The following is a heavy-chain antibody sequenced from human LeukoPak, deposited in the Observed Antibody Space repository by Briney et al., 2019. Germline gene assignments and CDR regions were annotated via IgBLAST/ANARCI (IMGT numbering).Heavy chain of an antibody. V-gene: IGHV3-23*01. D-gene: IGHD4-17*01. CDR2: ISGSGGST. J-gene: IGHJ4*02. CDR3: AKGAFYGDYSQYYFDY. CDR1: GFTFSSYA. Sequence: PGGSLRLSCAASGFTFSSYAMSWVRQAPGKGLEWVSAISGSGGSTYYADSVKGRFTISRDNSKNTLYLQMTSLRAEDTAVYYCAKGAFYGDYSQYYFDYWGQGTLVTVSS.